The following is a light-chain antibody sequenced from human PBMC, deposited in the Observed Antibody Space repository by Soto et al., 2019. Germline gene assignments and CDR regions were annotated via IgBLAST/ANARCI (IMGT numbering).Light chain of an antibody. CDR3: QQYGSFYT. Sequence: EIVLTQSPGTLSLSPGERATLSCRASQSVSSRYLAWYQQKPGQAPRLLIYGASSRATGIPDRFSGSGSGTAFTLTISRLAPEDFAVYYCQQYGSFYTFGQGTKLEIK. CDR1: QSVSSRY. CDR2: GAS. V-gene: IGKV3-20*01. J-gene: IGKJ2*01.